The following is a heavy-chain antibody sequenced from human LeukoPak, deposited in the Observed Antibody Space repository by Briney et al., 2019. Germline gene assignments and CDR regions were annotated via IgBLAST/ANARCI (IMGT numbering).Heavy chain of an antibody. Sequence: SETLSLTCTASGGSLSSGDYYWSWIRQPPGKGLEWIGYIYYSGSTYYNPSLKSRVTISVDTSKNQFSLKLSSVTAADTAVYYCARGLWFGESRIDYWGQGTLVTVSS. CDR2: IYYSGST. CDR3: ARGLWFGESRIDY. CDR1: GGSLSSGDYY. J-gene: IGHJ4*02. D-gene: IGHD3-10*01. V-gene: IGHV4-30-4*01.